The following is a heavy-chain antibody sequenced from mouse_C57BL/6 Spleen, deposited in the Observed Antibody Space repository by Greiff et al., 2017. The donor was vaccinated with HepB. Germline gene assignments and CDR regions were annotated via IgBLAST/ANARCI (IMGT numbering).Heavy chain of an antibody. CDR2: IDPSDSYT. J-gene: IGHJ4*01. Sequence: QVHVKQPGAELVMPGASVKLSCKASGYTFTSYWMHWVKQRPGQGLEWIGEIDPSDSYTNYNQKFKGKSTLTVDKSSSTAYMQLSSLTSEDSAVYYCARTTVNYYAMDYWGQGTSVTVSS. CDR1: GYTFTSYW. D-gene: IGHD1-1*01. V-gene: IGHV1-69*01. CDR3: ARTTVNYYAMDY.